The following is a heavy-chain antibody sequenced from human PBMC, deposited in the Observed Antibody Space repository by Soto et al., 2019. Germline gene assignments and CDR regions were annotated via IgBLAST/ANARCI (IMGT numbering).Heavy chain of an antibody. Sequence: ASVKVSCKASGYTFSTYAIHWLRQAPGQRLEWMGWINAGNGNTKYSQKFQGRVTITRDTSASTAYMELSSLRSEGTAVYYCAGEGGRITIFGVASTMGWFDPWGQGTLVTVSS. CDR3: AGEGGRITIFGVASTMGWFDP. CDR1: GYTFSTYA. D-gene: IGHD3-3*01. V-gene: IGHV1-3*01. J-gene: IGHJ5*02. CDR2: INAGNGNT.